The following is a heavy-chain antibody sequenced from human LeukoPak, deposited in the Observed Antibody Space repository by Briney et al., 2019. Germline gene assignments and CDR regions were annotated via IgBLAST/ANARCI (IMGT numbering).Heavy chain of an antibody. CDR1: GFTVSSNY. J-gene: IGHJ4*02. Sequence: PGGSLRLSCAASGFTVSSNYMSWVRQAPGKGLEWVSSISSSSSYIYYADSVKGRFTISRDNAKNSLYLQMNSLRAEDTAVYYCARDRVGMATISYFDYWGQGTLVTVSS. CDR3: ARDRVGMATISYFDY. V-gene: IGHV3-21*01. D-gene: IGHD5-24*01. CDR2: ISSSSSYI.